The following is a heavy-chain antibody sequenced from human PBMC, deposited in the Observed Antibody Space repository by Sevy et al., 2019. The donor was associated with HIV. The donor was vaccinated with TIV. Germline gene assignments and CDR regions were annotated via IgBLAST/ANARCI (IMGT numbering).Heavy chain of an antibody. CDR3: ARGGGVVVTAMEGWFDP. D-gene: IGHD2-21*02. Sequence: GGSLRLSCGASGFTFSSYGMHWVRQAPGKGLEWVAVIWYDGSNKYYADSVKGRFTISRDNSKNTLYLQMNSLRAEDTAVYYCARGGGVVVTAMEGWFDPWGQGTLVTVSS. V-gene: IGHV3-33*01. CDR2: IWYDGSNK. CDR1: GFTFSSYG. J-gene: IGHJ5*02.